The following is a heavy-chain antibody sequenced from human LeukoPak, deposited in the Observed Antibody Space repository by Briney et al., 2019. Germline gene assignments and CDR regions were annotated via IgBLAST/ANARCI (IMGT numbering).Heavy chain of an antibody. CDR3: ARLIAVAGIRGWFDP. Sequence: GESLKISCKGSGSRFTSYWIGWVRQMPEKGLEGMGIIYPGDSDTRYSPSFQGQVTISADKSISTAYLQWSSLKASDTAMYYCARLIAVAGIRGWFDPWGQGTLVTVSS. V-gene: IGHV5-51*03. CDR1: GSRFTSYW. J-gene: IGHJ5*02. CDR2: IYPGDSDT. D-gene: IGHD6-19*01.